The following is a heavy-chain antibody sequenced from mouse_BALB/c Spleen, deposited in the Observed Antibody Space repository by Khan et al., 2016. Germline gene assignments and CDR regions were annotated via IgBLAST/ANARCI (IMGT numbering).Heavy chain of an antibody. CDR2: ISSGSSAI. CDR3: GRGDY. J-gene: IGHJ2*01. V-gene: IGHV5-17*02. CDR1: GFTFSSFG. Sequence: EVELVESGGGLVQPGGSRKLSCAVSGFTFSSFGMHWVRQAPEKGLEWVAFISSGSSAIYYASIVKGRSTISRANPKHSLFLQMSSPRSEDTAMYYCGRGDYWGQGTTLTVSS.